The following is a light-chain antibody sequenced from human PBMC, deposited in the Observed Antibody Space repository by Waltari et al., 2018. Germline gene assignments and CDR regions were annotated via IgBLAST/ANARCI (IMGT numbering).Light chain of an antibody. CDR2: KAS. J-gene: IGKJ3*01. V-gene: IGKV1-5*03. Sequence: DIQMTQYPSTVSASVGDSVTITCRASQSISRWLAWYQQKPGKAPKLLIHKASSLQSGVPSRFSGSGSGTEFTLNITSLQPDDFATYYCQHYNSFSALFTFGPGTQVDIK. CDR1: QSISRW. CDR3: QHYNSFSALFT.